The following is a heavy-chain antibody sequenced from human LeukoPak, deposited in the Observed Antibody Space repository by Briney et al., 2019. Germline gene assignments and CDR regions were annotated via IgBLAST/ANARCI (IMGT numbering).Heavy chain of an antibody. CDR2: ISYDGIDI. CDR3: AKHLFHYRKYNSDYGVLDT. CDR1: GFTFSSYV. D-gene: IGHD4-11*01. J-gene: IGHJ5*02. V-gene: IGHV3-30*18. Sequence: GGSLRLSCAASGFTFSSYVMHWVRQAPGKGLEWVAAISYDGIDIAYADSVRGRFTISRDNSKSTLYLQMSSLRAEDSALYYCAKHLFHYRKYNSDYGVLDTWGQGTLVTVSS.